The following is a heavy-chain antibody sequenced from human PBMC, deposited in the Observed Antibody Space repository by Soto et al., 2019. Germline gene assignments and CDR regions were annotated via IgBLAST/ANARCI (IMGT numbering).Heavy chain of an antibody. Sequence: QVQLVESGGGVVQPGRSLRLSCAASGFTFSSYAMHWVRQAPGKGLEWVAVISYDGSNKYYADSVKGRFTISRDNSKNTLYLQMNSLRAEDTAVYYCARETYYDFWSGPYYGMDVWGQGNTVTGSS. CDR1: GFTFSSYA. CDR2: ISYDGSNK. V-gene: IGHV3-30-3*01. CDR3: ARETYYDFWSGPYYGMDV. J-gene: IGHJ6*02. D-gene: IGHD3-3*01.